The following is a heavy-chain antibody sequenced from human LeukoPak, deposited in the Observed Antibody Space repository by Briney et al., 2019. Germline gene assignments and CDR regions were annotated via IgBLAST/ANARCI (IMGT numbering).Heavy chain of an antibody. CDR1: GASINSYY. V-gene: IGHV4-59*01. J-gene: IGHJ5*02. CDR3: AKDWELGS. Sequence: SETLSLTCSVSGASINSYYWNWIRQPPGKGLEWIGNTYKSGSTNYNPSLKSRVTISLDTSKNQFFLKMSSVTAADTAVYYCAKDWELGSWGQGTLVTISS. D-gene: IGHD1-26*01. CDR2: TYKSGST.